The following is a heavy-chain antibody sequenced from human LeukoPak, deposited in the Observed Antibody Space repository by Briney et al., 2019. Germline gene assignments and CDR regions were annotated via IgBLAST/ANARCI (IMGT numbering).Heavy chain of an antibody. CDR1: GYTFTSYG. CDR2: ISVYNGNT. V-gene: IGHV1-18*01. D-gene: IGHD3-9*01. Sequence: ASVKVSCKASGYTFTSYGTSWVRQAPGQGLEWMGWISVYNGNTNYAQKLQGRVTLTTDTSTSTAYMELRSLRSDDTAVYYCARDRRDILTGPQSSDAFDIWGQGTMVTVSS. J-gene: IGHJ3*02. CDR3: ARDRRDILTGPQSSDAFDI.